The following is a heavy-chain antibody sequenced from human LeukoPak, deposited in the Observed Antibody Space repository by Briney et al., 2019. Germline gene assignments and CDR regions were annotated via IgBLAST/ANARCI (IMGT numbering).Heavy chain of an antibody. J-gene: IGHJ4*02. CDR1: GGSFSGYY. CDR2: INHSGRN. V-gene: IGHV4-34*01. D-gene: IGHD2-2*01. Sequence: SETLSLTCAVYGGSFSGYYWSWIRQPPGKGLEWIGEINHSGRNNYNPSLKSRVTISVDTSKNQFSLKLSSVTAADTAVYYCAREGYCSSTSCTLLDYWGQGTLVTVSS. CDR3: AREGYCSSTSCTLLDY.